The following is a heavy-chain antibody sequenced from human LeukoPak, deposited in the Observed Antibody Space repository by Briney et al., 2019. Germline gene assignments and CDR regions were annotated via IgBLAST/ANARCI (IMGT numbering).Heavy chain of an antibody. CDR1: GYTFTGYY. J-gene: IGHJ5*02. CDR3: ARDLKYSSAPDVDKTFDP. CDR2: IIPIFDAT. Sequence: SVKVSCKASGYTFTGYYMHWVRQAPGQGLEWMGGIIPIFDATNYAQKFQGRVTITTDESTSTAYMELSSLRSEDTAVYYCARDLKYSSAPDVDKTFDPWGQGTLVTVSS. V-gene: IGHV1-69*05. D-gene: IGHD6-25*01.